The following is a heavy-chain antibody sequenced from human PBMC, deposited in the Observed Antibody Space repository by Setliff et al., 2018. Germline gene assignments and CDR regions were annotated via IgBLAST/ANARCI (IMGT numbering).Heavy chain of an antibody. CDR3: ARGTRFGTTLYRGDYYMDV. CDR2: INTNTGNP. CDR1: GYTFTTYT. Sequence: ASVKVSCKASGYTFTTYTMNWVRQAPGQGLEWMGWINTNTGNPTYAQGFTGRFVFSLDTSVSTAYLQISSLKAEDTAIYYCARGTRFGTTLYRGDYYMDVWGKGTTVTVSS. V-gene: IGHV7-4-1*02. D-gene: IGHD3-16*01. J-gene: IGHJ6*03.